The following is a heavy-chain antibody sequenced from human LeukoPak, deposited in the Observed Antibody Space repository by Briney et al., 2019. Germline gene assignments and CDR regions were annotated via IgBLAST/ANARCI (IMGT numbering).Heavy chain of an antibody. CDR1: GGSISTYY. CDR2: IYTSGST. Sequence: SETLSLTCTVSGGSISTYYWSWIRQPAGKGLEWIGRIYTSGSTNYNPSLKSRVTISVDTSKNQFSLKLSSVTAADTAVYYCARAGFDYSNGGYYFDYWGQGTLVTVSS. V-gene: IGHV4-4*07. D-gene: IGHD4-11*01. J-gene: IGHJ4*02. CDR3: ARAGFDYSNGGYYFDY.